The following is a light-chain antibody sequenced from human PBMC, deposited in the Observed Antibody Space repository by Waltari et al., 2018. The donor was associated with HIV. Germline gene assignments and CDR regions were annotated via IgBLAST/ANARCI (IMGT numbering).Light chain of an antibody. Sequence: QSVLTQPPSASGTPGQRVIIPCSGNRSNIGRNTVNWYQQFSGAAPTLLIYSNNQRPSAVPDRFSGSKSGSAASLAISGLKSEDEADYHCATWDDALSGPVFGAGTKLTV. V-gene: IGLV1-44*01. J-gene: IGLJ3*02. CDR2: SNN. CDR1: RSNIGRNT. CDR3: ATWDDALSGPV.